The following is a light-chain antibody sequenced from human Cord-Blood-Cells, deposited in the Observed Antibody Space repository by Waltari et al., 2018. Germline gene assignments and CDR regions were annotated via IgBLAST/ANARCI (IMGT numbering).Light chain of an antibody. CDR2: DVS. J-gene: IGLJ3*02. V-gene: IGLV2-14*01. CDR3: SSYTSSSAWV. Sequence: QSALTQPASVSGSPGQSITIPCTGTSSDVGGYNYVSWYQQHPGKAPTLMIYDVSKRPSGVSSRFSGSKAGNTASLTISGLQAEDEADYYCSSYTSSSAWVFGGGTKLTVL. CDR1: SSDVGGYNY.